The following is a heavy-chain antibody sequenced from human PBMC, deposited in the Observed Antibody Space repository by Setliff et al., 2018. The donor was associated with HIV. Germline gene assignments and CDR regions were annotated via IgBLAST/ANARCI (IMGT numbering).Heavy chain of an antibody. V-gene: IGHV4-59*08. CDR2: IDYSGST. J-gene: IGHJ4*02. D-gene: IGHD3-22*01. Sequence: PSETLSLTCTVSGGSISEYYWSWIRQPPGKGLEWIGYIDYSGSTNYNASLKSRLTMSIDTSKSQFSLKLSSVTAADTAVYYCGRQVPVPGVAVTPIDYWGQGTLVTVSS. CDR3: GRQVPVPGVAVTPIDY. CDR1: GGSISEYY.